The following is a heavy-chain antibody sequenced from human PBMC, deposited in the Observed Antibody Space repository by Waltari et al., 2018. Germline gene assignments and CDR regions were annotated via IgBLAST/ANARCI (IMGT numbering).Heavy chain of an antibody. Sequence: QLQLQESGPGLVKPSETLSFTCTVSGGSISSSSYYWGWIRQPPGKGLEWIGSIYYSGSTYCNPSLKSRVTISVDTSKNQFSLKLSSVTAADTAVYYCATKRESSASGFDYWGQGTLVTVSS. J-gene: IGHJ4*02. CDR2: IYYSGST. CDR1: GGSISSSSYY. D-gene: IGHD6-19*01. V-gene: IGHV4-39*01. CDR3: ATKRESSASGFDY.